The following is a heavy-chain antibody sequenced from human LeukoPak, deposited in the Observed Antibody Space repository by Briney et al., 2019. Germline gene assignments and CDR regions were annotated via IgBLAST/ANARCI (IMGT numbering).Heavy chain of an antibody. D-gene: IGHD5-18*01. Sequence: GVLRLSCAASGFTFSSYAMSWVRQAPGKGLEWVSAISGSGGTTYYADSVKGRFTISRDNSKNTLYLQMNSLRAEDTAVYYCAKDVPGYSYGTFDYWGQGTLVTVSS. V-gene: IGHV3-23*01. CDR3: AKDVPGYSYGTFDY. CDR1: GFTFSSYA. CDR2: ISGSGGTT. J-gene: IGHJ4*02.